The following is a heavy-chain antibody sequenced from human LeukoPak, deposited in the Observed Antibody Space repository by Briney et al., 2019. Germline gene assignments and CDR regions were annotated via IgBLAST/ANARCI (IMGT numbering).Heavy chain of an antibody. V-gene: IGHV4-34*01. CDR2: INHSGST. CDR3: ARHSRVRGVISFYYYYYMDV. CDR1: GGSFSGYY. J-gene: IGHJ6*03. Sequence: RPSETLSLTCAVYGGSFSGYYWSWIRQPPGKRLEWIGEINHSGSTNYNPSLKSRVTISVDTSKNQFSLKLSSVTAADTAVYYCARHSRVRGVISFYYYYYMDVWGKGTTVTVSS. D-gene: IGHD3-10*01.